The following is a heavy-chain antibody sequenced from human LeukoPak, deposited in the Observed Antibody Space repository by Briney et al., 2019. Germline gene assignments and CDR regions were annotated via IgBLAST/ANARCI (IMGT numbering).Heavy chain of an antibody. V-gene: IGHV1-8*03. Sequence: VASVKVSCKASGYTFTSYDINWVRQATGQGLEWMGWMNPNSGDTAYAQKFQGRVTITRNTSISTAYMELSSLRSEDTAVYYCARVLDYDFWSGHYNWGQGTLVTVSS. CDR1: GYTFTSYD. CDR3: ARVLDYDFWSGHYN. D-gene: IGHD3-3*01. CDR2: MNPNSGDT. J-gene: IGHJ4*02.